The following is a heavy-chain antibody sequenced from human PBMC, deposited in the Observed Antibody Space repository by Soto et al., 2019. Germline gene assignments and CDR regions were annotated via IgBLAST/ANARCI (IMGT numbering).Heavy chain of an antibody. CDR1: GGSINSGGYY. V-gene: IGHV4-31*03. J-gene: IGHJ5*02. CDR3: ARSVDP. CDR2: IFYSGTT. Sequence: QVQLQESGPGLVKPSQTLSLTCTVSGGSINSGGYYWSWIRQHPGKGLEWIGYIFYSGTTYYTPSLKSRVTISVDKSKNQFSLRLTSVTAADTAVYYCARSVDPWGQGTLVTVSS.